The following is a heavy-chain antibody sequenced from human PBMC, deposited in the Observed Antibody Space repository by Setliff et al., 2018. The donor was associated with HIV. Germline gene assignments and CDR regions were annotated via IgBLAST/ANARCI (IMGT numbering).Heavy chain of an antibody. CDR3: ARCGYSYGFLGVTYYFYMDV. Sequence: SETLSLTCNVSGGSISSGSYYWTWIRQPAGKGLEWIGRVDTTGNTNYNPSLNSRVTIFPDTYKNHFSLELRSVTAADSAIYYCARCGYSYGFLGVTYYFYMDVWGKGTAVTAP. V-gene: IGHV4-61*02. CDR2: VDTTGNT. D-gene: IGHD5-18*01. CDR1: GGSISSGSYY. J-gene: IGHJ6*03.